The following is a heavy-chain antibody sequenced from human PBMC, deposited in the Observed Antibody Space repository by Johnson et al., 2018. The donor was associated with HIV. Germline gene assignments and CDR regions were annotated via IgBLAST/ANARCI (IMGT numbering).Heavy chain of an antibody. CDR3: ARDGWETVVGSGAFDI. Sequence: QEKLVESGGGVVQPGRSLRLSCAASGFTFSSYAMHWVRQAPGKGLEWVAVISYDGSNKYYADSVKGRFTISRDNSKNTLYLQMNSLRAEDTAVYYCARDGWETVVGSGAFDIWGQGTMVTVSS. V-gene: IGHV3-30*04. D-gene: IGHD4-23*01. CDR1: GFTFSSYA. J-gene: IGHJ3*02. CDR2: ISYDGSNK.